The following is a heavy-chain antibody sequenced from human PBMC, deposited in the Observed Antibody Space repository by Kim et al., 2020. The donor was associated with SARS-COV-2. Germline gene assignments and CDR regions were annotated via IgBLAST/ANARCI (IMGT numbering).Heavy chain of an antibody. CDR2: IDPSDSYI. J-gene: IGHJ4*02. D-gene: IGHD4-17*01. Sequence: GESLKISCKGSGYSFTSYWISWVRQMPGKGLEWMGRIDPSDSYINYSPSFQGHVTISADKSISTAYLQWSSLKASDTAMYYCARHDYGGTLEVYWGQGTLVTVSS. CDR1: GYSFTSYW. CDR3: ARHDYGGTLEVY. V-gene: IGHV5-10-1*01.